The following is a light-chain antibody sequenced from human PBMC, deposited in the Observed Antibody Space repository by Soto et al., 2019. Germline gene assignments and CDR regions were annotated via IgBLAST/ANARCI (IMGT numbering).Light chain of an antibody. CDR3: ASWDDSLNGLV. Sequence: QSVLTQPPSASGTPGQRVTISCSGSSSNIGSNTVNWYQQLPGTAPKHLIYNNNQRPSGVPDRFSGSKSGTSASLDISGLQSDDEADYYGASWDDSLNGLVFGNGTKVTVL. CDR2: NNN. V-gene: IGLV1-44*01. CDR1: SSNIGSNT. J-gene: IGLJ1*01.